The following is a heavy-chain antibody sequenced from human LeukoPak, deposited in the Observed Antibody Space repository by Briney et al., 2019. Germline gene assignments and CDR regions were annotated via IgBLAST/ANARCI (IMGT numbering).Heavy chain of an antibody. Sequence: GGSLRLSCAASGFTFSDYYMSWIRQAPGKGLEWVSYISSSGSTIYYADSVKGRFTISRDNAKNSLYLQMNSLRAEDTAVYYCARVRGYRSSTSTCDDYWGQGTLVTVSS. CDR3: ARVRGYRSSTSTCDDY. V-gene: IGHV3-11*01. J-gene: IGHJ4*02. D-gene: IGHD2-2*01. CDR1: GFTFSDYY. CDR2: ISSSGSTI.